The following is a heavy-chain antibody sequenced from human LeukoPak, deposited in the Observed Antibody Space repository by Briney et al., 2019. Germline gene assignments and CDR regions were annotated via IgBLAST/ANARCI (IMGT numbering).Heavy chain of an antibody. CDR2: IYYSGST. CDR1: GSSISSYY. D-gene: IGHD6-13*01. J-gene: IGHJ3*02. CDR3: ARVTAAADAFDI. V-gene: IGHV4-59*01. Sequence: SETLSLTCTVSGSSISSYYWSWIRQPPGKGLEWIGYIYYSGSTNYNPSLKSRVTISVDTSKNQFSLKLSSVTAADTAVYYCARVTAAADAFDIWGQGTMVTVSS.